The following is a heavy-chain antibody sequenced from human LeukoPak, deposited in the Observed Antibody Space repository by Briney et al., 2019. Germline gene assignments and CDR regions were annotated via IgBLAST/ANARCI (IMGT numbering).Heavy chain of an antibody. Sequence: KSSETLSLTCTVSGGSISSYYWSWIRQPPGKGLEWIGYIYYSGSTNYSPSLKSRVTISVDTSKNQFSLRLTSVTAADTAVYYCARQRVRLRSNDAFDIWGQGTMVTVSS. CDR1: GGSISSYY. V-gene: IGHV4-59*01. CDR2: IYYSGST. CDR3: ARQRVRLRSNDAFDI. D-gene: IGHD3-10*02. J-gene: IGHJ3*02.